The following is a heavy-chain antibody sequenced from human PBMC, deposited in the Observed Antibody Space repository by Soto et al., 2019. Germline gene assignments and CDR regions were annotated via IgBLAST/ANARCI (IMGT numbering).Heavy chain of an antibody. Sequence: QVQLVQSGAEVKKPGSSVRVSCKASGTIFSSYTISWVRQAPGQGLEWMGRIIPILGETNSAQKFQGRVTLTADKSTNTAYRQLNSPRLEDTAVYYCARGLGGRMDDWGQGTTVTVSS. CDR3: ARGLGGRMDD. CDR2: IIPILGET. J-gene: IGHJ6*02. D-gene: IGHD3-16*01. CDR1: GTIFSSYT. V-gene: IGHV1-69*08.